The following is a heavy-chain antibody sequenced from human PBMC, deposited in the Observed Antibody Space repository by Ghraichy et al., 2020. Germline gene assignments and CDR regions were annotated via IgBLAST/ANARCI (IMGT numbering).Heavy chain of an antibody. V-gene: IGHV4-39*07. Sequence: SETLSLTCTVSGGSISSSSYYWGWIRQPPGKGLEWIGSIYYSGSTYYNPSLKSRVTISVDTSKNQFSLKLSSVTAADTAVYYCATLDIVAPAGFDYWGQGTLVTVSS. D-gene: IGHD5-12*01. CDR1: GGSISSSSYY. CDR3: ATLDIVAPAGFDY. CDR2: IYYSGST. J-gene: IGHJ4*02.